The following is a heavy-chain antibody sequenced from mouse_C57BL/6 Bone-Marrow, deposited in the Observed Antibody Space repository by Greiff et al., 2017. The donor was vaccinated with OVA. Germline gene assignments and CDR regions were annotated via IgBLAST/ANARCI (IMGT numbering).Heavy chain of an antibody. CDR1: GYTFTSYW. J-gene: IGHJ2*01. CDR3: AREGIYGYYFDY. D-gene: IGHD2-2*01. V-gene: IGHV1-55*01. CDR2: IYPGSGST. Sequence: QVQLQQPGAELVKPGASVKMSCKASGYTFTSYWITWVKQRPGQGLEWIGDIYPGSGSTNCNEKFKSKATLTVDTSSSTAYMQLSSLTSEDSAVYYCAREGIYGYYFDYWGQGTTLTVSS.